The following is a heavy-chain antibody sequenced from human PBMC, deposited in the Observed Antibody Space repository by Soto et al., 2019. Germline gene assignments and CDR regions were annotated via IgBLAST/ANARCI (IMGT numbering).Heavy chain of an antibody. J-gene: IGHJ5*02. Sequence: GGSLRLSCAASGFTFSDYYMSWIRQAPGKGLEWVSYISSSGSTIYYADSVKGRFTISRDNAKNSLYLQMNSLRAEDTAVYYCARDVLPYYDFWSGYPTPPNWFDPWGQGTLVTVSS. CDR3: ARDVLPYYDFWSGYPTPPNWFDP. CDR2: ISSSGSTI. D-gene: IGHD3-3*01. V-gene: IGHV3-11*01. CDR1: GFTFSDYY.